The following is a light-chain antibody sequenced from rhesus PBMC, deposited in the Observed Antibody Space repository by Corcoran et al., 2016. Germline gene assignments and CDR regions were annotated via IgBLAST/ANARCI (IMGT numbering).Light chain of an antibody. CDR3: QHYYTYPYT. Sequence: DIQMTQSPSSLSASVGDRVTITCRASQGITNDLAWYQQKTGKTPRLLIYEASSLQSGIPFRFSGRGSGTDFALTISSLQPEDFATYYCQHYYTYPYTFGQGTKVEIK. J-gene: IGKJ2*01. CDR1: QGITND. CDR2: EAS. V-gene: IGKV1-25*01.